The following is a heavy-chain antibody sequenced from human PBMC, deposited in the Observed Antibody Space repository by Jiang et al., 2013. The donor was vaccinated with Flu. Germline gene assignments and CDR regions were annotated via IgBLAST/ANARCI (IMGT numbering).Heavy chain of an antibody. Sequence: GRTYYRSKWLNDYAVSVKSRITINPDTSKNQFSLQLTSVTPEDTAVYYCARELTGGHNTGWSYDSWGQGTLVIVSS. CDR2: TYYRSKWLN. J-gene: IGHJ5*01. CDR3: ARELTGGHNTGWSYDS. D-gene: IGHD6-19*01. V-gene: IGHV6-1*01.